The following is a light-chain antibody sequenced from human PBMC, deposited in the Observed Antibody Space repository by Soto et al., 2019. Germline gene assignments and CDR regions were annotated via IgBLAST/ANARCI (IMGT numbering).Light chain of an antibody. J-gene: IGKJ2*01. CDR3: QQYNNWPRT. CDR1: QSVSSN. CDR2: GAS. V-gene: IGKV3-15*01. Sequence: EIVMTQSPATLSVSPGERATLSCRASQSVSSNLAWYQQKPGQAPRLLIYGASTRATGILARFSGSGSGREFTLTISSLRSEDFAVYYCQQYNNWPRTFGQGTKLEIK.